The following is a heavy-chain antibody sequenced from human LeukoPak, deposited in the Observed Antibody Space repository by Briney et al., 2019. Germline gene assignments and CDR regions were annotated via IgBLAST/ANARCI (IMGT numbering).Heavy chain of an antibody. CDR2: IYYSGST. J-gene: IGHJ3*02. CDR3: ARGVGAKAAFDI. D-gene: IGHD1-26*01. CDR1: GGSISTYY. Sequence: SETLSLTCTVSGGSISTYYWSWIRQPPGKGLEWIGYIYYSGSTNYNPSLKGRLSISVDTSKNQFSLKLTSVTAADTAVYYCARGVGAKAAFDIWGQGTMVTVSS. V-gene: IGHV4-59*01.